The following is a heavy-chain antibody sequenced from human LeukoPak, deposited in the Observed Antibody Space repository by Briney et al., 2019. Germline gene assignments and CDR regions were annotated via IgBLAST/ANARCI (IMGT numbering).Heavy chain of an antibody. D-gene: IGHD1-1*01. V-gene: IGHV3-33*08. CDR2: LWSGGGNE. J-gene: IGHJ4*02. Sequence: GGSLRLSCEASGFTFSSFAMHWVRQAPGKGLEWVAFLWSGGGNECYADSVKGRFTISRDNSKNTLYLQMTSLRAEDTAVYYCARDQYWNPDSWGQGTLVTVSS. CDR1: GFTFSSFA. CDR3: ARDQYWNPDS.